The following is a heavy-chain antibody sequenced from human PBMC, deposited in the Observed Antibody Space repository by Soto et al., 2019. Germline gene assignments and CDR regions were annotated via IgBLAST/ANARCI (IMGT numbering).Heavy chain of an antibody. CDR3: ARDRRSGYSSPYDT. V-gene: IGHV1-18*01. J-gene: IGHJ4*02. D-gene: IGHD6-13*01. CDR1: GYTFFTYG. Sequence: PVEVSCKASGYTFFTYGITWVRQAPGQGLEWMGWISTYNGNTNYAENLQGRVTMTTDTSTSTAYMELRSLRSDDTAVYYCARDRRSGYSSPYDTWGQGTLVTVSS. CDR2: ISTYNGNT.